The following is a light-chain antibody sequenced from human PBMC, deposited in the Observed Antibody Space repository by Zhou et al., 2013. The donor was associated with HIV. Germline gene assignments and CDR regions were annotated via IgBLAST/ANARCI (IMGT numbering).Light chain of an antibody. CDR1: QSISNW. CDR2: KAS. V-gene: IGKV1-5*03. J-gene: IGKJ2*01. CDR3: QQYNSYPYT. Sequence: DIQMTQSPSTLSASVGDSVTITCRASQSISNWLAWYQQKPGKAPKRLISKASNLESGVPSRFSGSGSGTEFTLTISSLQPDDFTTYYCQQYNSYPYTFGQGTKLEIK.